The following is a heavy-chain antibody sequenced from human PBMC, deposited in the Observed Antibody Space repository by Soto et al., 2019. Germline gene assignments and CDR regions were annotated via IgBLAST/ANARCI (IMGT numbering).Heavy chain of an antibody. J-gene: IGHJ4*02. CDR1: GYTLTELS. V-gene: IGHV1-24*01. D-gene: IGHD3-22*01. Sequence: ASVKVSCKVSGYTLTELSMHWVRQAPGKGLEWMGGFDPEDGETIYAQKFQGRVTMTEDTSTDTAYMELSSLRSEDTAVYYCATMGYYYDSSGYYYEDWGQGTLVTVSS. CDR3: ATMGYYYDSSGYYYED. CDR2: FDPEDGET.